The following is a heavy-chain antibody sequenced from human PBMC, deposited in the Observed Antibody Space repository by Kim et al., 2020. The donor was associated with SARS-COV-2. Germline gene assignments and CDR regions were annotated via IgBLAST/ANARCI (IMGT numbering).Heavy chain of an antibody. V-gene: IGHV3-30-3*01. J-gene: IGHJ6*01. Sequence: GGSRRLSCAASGFTFRHYALHWVRQAQGKGLEWVSRITSDATNYAYTDAVLGRFTLSSDNAEATHSVYMHSNSIEAKGLYVCDSALAHGPAFRFFYG. CDR3: DSALAHGPAFRFFYG. CDR2: ITSDATNY. CDR1: GFTFRHYA. D-gene: IGHD3-16*01.